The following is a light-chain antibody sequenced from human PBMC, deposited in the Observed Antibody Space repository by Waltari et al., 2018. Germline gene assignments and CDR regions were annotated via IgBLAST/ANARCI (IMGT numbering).Light chain of an antibody. Sequence: QSVLTQPPSASGTPGQRVTISCSGSSSNIGSNTVNWYQQLPGTAPKLLNYRNKQLPSGVPDRFSGSKSCTSASLAIRGLQSEYEADYYCAAWDDSLNGYVFGTGTKVTVL. CDR1: SSNIGSNT. V-gene: IGLV1-44*01. J-gene: IGLJ1*01. CDR3: AAWDDSLNGYV. CDR2: RNK.